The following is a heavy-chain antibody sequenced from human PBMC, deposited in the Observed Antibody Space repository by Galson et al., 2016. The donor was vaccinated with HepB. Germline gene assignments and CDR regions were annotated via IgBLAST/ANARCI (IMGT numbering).Heavy chain of an antibody. J-gene: IGHJ4*02. CDR1: GFPFSSFA. Sequence: SLRLSCAASGFPFSSFAMYWVRQTPGKGLEWVAVISCDGKSDFYADSVKGRFTISRDNSKNTLYLQMNSLRGEDTAVYYCARDKGRMPAPLFDYWGQGTLVTVSS. CDR2: ISCDGKSD. CDR3: ARDKGRMPAPLFDY. D-gene: IGHD2-2*01. V-gene: IGHV3-30*04.